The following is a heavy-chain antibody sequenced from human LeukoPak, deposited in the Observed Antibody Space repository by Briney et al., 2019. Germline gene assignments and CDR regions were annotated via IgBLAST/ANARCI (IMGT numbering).Heavy chain of an antibody. D-gene: IGHD4-11*01. CDR2: ISSSSSYI. J-gene: IGHJ4*02. Sequence: GGSLRLSCAASGFTFSSYSMNWVRQAPGKGLEWVSSISSSSSYIYCADSVKGRFTISRDNAKNSLYLQMNSLRAEDTAVYYCAGGGVTTSFYFDYWGQGTLVTVSS. CDR3: AGGGVTTSFYFDY. V-gene: IGHV3-21*01. CDR1: GFTFSSYS.